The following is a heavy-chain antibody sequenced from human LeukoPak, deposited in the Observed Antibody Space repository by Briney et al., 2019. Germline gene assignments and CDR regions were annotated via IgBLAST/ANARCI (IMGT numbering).Heavy chain of an antibody. Sequence: GGSLRLSCAASGFTFSSYWMSWVRQAPGKGLEWVANIKQDGSEKYYVDSVKGRFTISRDNAKNSLYLQMNSLRAEDTAVHYRARDRGVRGFSYMDVWGKGTTVTVSS. V-gene: IGHV3-7*01. CDR3: ARDRGVRGFSYMDV. CDR1: GFTFSSYW. CDR2: IKQDGSEK. D-gene: IGHD3-10*01. J-gene: IGHJ6*03.